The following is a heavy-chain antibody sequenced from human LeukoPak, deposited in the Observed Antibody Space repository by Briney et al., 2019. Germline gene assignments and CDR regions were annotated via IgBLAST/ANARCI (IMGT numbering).Heavy chain of an antibody. CDR2: IYYSGST. CDR3: ARDCYDSSGYLFDY. V-gene: IGHV4-61*01. D-gene: IGHD3-22*01. CDR1: GGSVSSGSYY. Sequence: SETLCLTCTVSGGSVSSGSYYWSWIRQPPGKGLEWIGYIYYSGSTNYNPSLKSRVTISVDTSKNQFSLKLSSVTAADTAVYYCARDCYDSSGYLFDYWGQGTLVTVSS. J-gene: IGHJ4*02.